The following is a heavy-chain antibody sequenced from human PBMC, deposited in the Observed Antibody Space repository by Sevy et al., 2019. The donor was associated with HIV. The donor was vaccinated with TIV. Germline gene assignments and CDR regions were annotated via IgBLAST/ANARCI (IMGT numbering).Heavy chain of an antibody. V-gene: IGHV3-30*18. Sequence: GGSLRLSCVVSEITFSTSGMHLVRQAPGKGLEWVAAISYHGRDKFYADSVKGRSTISRDNSKNILYLQMVSLRAEDTAVYYCAKDFTGYNGMDVWGQGTMVTVSS. D-gene: IGHD3-9*01. J-gene: IGHJ6*02. CDR2: ISYHGRDK. CDR1: EITFSTSG. CDR3: AKDFTGYNGMDV.